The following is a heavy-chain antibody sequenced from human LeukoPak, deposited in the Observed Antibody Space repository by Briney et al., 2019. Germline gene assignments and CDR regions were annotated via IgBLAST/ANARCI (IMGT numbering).Heavy chain of an antibody. J-gene: IGHJ4*02. CDR2: IYYTGST. CDR3: ARGLNRNDYGDYGY. CDR1: GGSLSSYY. Sequence: SETLSLTCTVSGGSLSSYYWTWIRQPPGKGLEWIGYIYYTGSTSYNPSLKSRVTISVRTSKNQFSLKLSSATAADTAVYYCARGLNRNDYGDYGYWGQGTLVTVSS. V-gene: IGHV4-59*01. D-gene: IGHD4-17*01.